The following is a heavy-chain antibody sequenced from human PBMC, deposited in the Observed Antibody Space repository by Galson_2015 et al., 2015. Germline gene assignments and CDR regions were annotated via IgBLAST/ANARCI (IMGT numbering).Heavy chain of an antibody. CDR1: GDSVSSNSAA. J-gene: IGHJ4*02. CDR3: ARTSAIGTDY. Sequence: CAISGDSVSSNSAAWNRIRQSPSRGLEWLGRTYYNSKWYNDYASSVKSRISISPDTSKNQFSLHLNSVTPEDTAVYYCARTSAIGTDYWGQGTLVTVSS. V-gene: IGHV6-1*01. D-gene: IGHD1-1*01. CDR2: TYYNSKWYN.